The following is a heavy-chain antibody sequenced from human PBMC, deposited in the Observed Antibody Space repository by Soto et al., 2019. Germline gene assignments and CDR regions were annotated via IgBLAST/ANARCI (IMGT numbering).Heavy chain of an antibody. V-gene: IGHV3-11*05. J-gene: IGHJ4*02. CDR2: ISSSSSYT. CDR1: GFTFSDYY. CDR3: ARAHSYCGGDCYFPY. Sequence: QVQLVESGGGLVKPGGSLRLSCAASGFTFSDYYMSWIRQAPGKGLEWVSYISSSSSYTNYADSVKGRFTISRDNAKNSLYLQMNSLRAEDTALYYCARAHSYCGGDCYFPYWGQGTLVTVSS. D-gene: IGHD2-21*02.